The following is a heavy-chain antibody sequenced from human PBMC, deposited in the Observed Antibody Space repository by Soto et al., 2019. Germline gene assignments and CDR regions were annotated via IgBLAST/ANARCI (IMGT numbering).Heavy chain of an antibody. CDR2: IYYSGST. CDR3: ARDRFDSSGYFD. Sequence: LSLTCTVSGGSISSGDYYWSWIRQPPGKGLEWIGYIYYSGSTYYNPSLKSRVTISVDTSKNQFSLKLSSVTAADTAVYYCARDRFDSSGYFDWGQGTLVTVSS. CDR1: GGSISSGDYY. J-gene: IGHJ4*02. D-gene: IGHD3-22*01. V-gene: IGHV4-30-4*01.